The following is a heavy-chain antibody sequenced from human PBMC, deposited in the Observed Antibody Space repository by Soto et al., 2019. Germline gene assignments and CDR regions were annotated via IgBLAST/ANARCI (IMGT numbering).Heavy chain of an antibody. J-gene: IGHJ4*02. CDR2: ISGSGGST. D-gene: IGHD3-9*01. Sequence: GGSLRLSCAASGFTFSSYAMSWVRQAPGKGLEWVSAISGSGGSTYYADSVKGRFTISRDNSKNTLYLQMNSLRAEDTAVYYCAKDPAYDILANYFDYWGQGTLVTVSS. V-gene: IGHV3-23*01. CDR3: AKDPAYDILANYFDY. CDR1: GFTFSSYA.